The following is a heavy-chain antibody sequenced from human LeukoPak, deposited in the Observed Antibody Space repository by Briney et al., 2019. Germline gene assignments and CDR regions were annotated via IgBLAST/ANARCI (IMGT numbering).Heavy chain of an antibody. D-gene: IGHD3-3*01. CDR1: GFRFNTYW. Sequence: GGSLRLSCAASGFRFNTYWMSWVRRAPGKGLEGVANIKQDGNEKYYADSVKGRFTISRDNGKNSLDLQMNSLRADDTAVYYCARDRNTDFWSGYYTNYCDYWGQGTLVTVSS. CDR2: IKQDGNEK. V-gene: IGHV3-7*01. J-gene: IGHJ4*02. CDR3: ARDRNTDFWSGYYTNYCDY.